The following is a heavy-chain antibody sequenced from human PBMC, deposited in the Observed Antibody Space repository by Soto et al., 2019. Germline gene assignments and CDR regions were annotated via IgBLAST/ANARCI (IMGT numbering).Heavy chain of an antibody. CDR1: GGTFSSYA. Sequence: RASVKVSCKASGGTFSSYAISWVRQAPGQGLEWMGGIIPMLGTANYAQKFQGRVTITADESTSTAYMELSSLRSEDTAVYYCARRYSYGYFDYWGQGTLVTVSS. J-gene: IGHJ4*02. CDR3: ARRYSYGYFDY. V-gene: IGHV1-69*13. D-gene: IGHD5-18*01. CDR2: IIPMLGTA.